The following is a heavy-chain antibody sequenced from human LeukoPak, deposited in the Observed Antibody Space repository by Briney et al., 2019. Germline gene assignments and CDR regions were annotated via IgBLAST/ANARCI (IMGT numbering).Heavy chain of an antibody. J-gene: IGHJ5*02. CDR2: IIPIFGTA. Sequence: SVKVSCKASGGTFSSYAISWVRQAPGQGLEWMGGIIPIFGTANYAQKFQGRVTITADESTSTAYMELSSLRSEDTAVYYCARELGFMSPFDPWGQGTLVTVSS. CDR1: GGTFSSYA. V-gene: IGHV1-69*01. CDR3: ARELGFMSPFDP. D-gene: IGHD3-16*01.